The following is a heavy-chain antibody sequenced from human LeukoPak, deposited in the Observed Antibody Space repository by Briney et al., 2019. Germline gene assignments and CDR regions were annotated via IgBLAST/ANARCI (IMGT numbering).Heavy chain of an antibody. CDR2: INPSGGNT. Sequence: ASVKVSCKASGYTFTSYYMHGVRQAPGQGLEWMGIINPSGGNTSYAQKFQGRITMTRDTSTSTVYMELRSLRSEDTAVYYCASGQYSGYDPEFDYWGQGTLVTVSS. J-gene: IGHJ4*02. CDR3: ASGQYSGYDPEFDY. V-gene: IGHV1-46*03. CDR1: GYTFTSYY. D-gene: IGHD5-12*01.